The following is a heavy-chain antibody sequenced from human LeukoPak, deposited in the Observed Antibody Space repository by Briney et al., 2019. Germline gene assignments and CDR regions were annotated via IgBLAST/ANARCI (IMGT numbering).Heavy chain of an antibody. CDR3: ARGVDYGEDY. Sequence: SETLSLTCTVSGGSISSYYWSWIRHPPGKGLEWIGYIYYSGSTNYNPSLKSRVPISVDTSKNQFCLKLSSVTAADTAVYYCARGVDYGEDYWGQGTLVTVSS. CDR1: GGSISSYY. CDR2: IYYSGST. V-gene: IGHV4-59*01. J-gene: IGHJ4*02. D-gene: IGHD4/OR15-4a*01.